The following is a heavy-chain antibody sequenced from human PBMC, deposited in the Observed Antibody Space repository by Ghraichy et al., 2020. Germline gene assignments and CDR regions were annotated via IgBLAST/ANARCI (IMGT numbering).Heavy chain of an antibody. Sequence: GGSLRLSCAASGFTFSSFAMHGVRQAPGKGLEWVAVISYDGSKKHYADFVKGRLTISRDNSKNTVDVQMDSLRSDDTAIYYCASGRVGAAGMSWGQGTLVTVSS. CDR2: ISYDGSKK. V-gene: IGHV3-30*04. J-gene: IGHJ5*02. D-gene: IGHD6-25*01. CDR3: ASGRVGAAGMS. CDR1: GFTFSSFA.